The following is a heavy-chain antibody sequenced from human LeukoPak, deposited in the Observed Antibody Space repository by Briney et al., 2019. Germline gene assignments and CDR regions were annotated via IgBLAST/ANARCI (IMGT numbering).Heavy chain of an antibody. CDR3: ARVEDMDSSGTYDAFDI. Sequence: PSETLSLTCTVSGGSISSGDYYWSWIRQPPGKGLEWIGYIYYSGSTYYNPSLKSRVTISVDTSKNQFSLKLSSVTAADTAVYYCARVEDMDSSGTYDAFDIWGQGTMVTVSS. CDR2: IYYSGST. CDR1: GGSISSGDYY. V-gene: IGHV4-30-4*01. D-gene: IGHD3-22*01. J-gene: IGHJ3*02.